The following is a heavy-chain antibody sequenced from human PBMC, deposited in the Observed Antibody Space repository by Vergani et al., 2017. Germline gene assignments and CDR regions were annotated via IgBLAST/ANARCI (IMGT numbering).Heavy chain of an antibody. J-gene: IGHJ6*02. Sequence: EVQLVESGGGLVKPGGSLRLSCAASGFTFSSYSMNWVRQAPGKGLEWVSSISSSSSYIYDADSVKGRFTISRDNAKNSLDLQMNSLRAEDTAVYYCARAHCTNCVCLTPDYYDYYGMDVWGQGTTVTVSS. CDR1: GFTFSSYS. D-gene: IGHD2-8*01. CDR3: ARAHCTNCVCLTPDYYDYYGMDV. V-gene: IGHV3-21*01. CDR2: ISSSSSYI.